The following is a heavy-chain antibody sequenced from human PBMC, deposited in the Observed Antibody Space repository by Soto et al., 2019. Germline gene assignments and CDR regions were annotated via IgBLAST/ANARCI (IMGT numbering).Heavy chain of an antibody. CDR1: GYTFTSYG. CDR3: ARGSSVGRDYYYGMDV. Sequence: GASVKVSCKASGYTFTSYGISWVRQAPGQGLEWMGWISAYNGNTNYAQKLQGRVTMTTDTSTSTAYMELRSLRSDDTAVYYCARGSSVGRDYYYGMDVWGQGTTVTVSS. D-gene: IGHD3-22*01. CDR2: ISAYNGNT. V-gene: IGHV1-18*01. J-gene: IGHJ6*02.